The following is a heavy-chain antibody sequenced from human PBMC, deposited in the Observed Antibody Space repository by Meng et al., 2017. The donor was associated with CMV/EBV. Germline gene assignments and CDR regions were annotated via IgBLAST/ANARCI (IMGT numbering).Heavy chain of an antibody. V-gene: IGHV4-39*01. CDR1: GGSISSSSYY. Sequence: SETLSLTCTVSGGSISSSSYYWGWLRQPPGKGLEWIGSIYYSRSTYYNPSLKSRVTISVDTSKNQFSLKLSSVTAADTAVYYCARHRQQLILHAFDIWGQGTMVTVSS. CDR2: IYYSRST. CDR3: ARHRQQLILHAFDI. D-gene: IGHD6-13*01. J-gene: IGHJ3*02.